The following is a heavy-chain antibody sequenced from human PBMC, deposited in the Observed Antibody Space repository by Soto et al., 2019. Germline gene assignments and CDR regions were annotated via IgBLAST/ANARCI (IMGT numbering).Heavy chain of an antibody. J-gene: IGHJ6*02. CDR1: GCTFSSYS. V-gene: IGHV1-69*13. CDR2: IIPIFGTA. CDR3: ARLSGSYRPLFGYYGMDV. D-gene: IGHD1-26*01. Sequence: SVKVSCKASGCTFSSYSISWVRQAPGQGLEWMGGIIPIFGTANYAQKFQGRVTITADESTSTAYMELSSLRSEDTAVYYCARLSGSYRPLFGYYGMDVWGQGTTVTVSS.